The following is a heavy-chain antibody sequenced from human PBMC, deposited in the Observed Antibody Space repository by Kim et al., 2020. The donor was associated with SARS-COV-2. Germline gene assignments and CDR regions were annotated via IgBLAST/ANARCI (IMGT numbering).Heavy chain of an antibody. V-gene: IGHV3-73*01. D-gene: IGHD5-18*01. CDR3: TRHEIVDTACVT. J-gene: IGHJ4*02. Sequence: AYAASVKGRFTISRDDSKNTAYLQMNSLKTEDTAVYYCTRHEIVDTACVTWGQGTLVTVSS.